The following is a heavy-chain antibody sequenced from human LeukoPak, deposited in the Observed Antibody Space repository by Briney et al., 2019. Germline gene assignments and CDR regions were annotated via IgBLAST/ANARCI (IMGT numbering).Heavy chain of an antibody. D-gene: IGHD2-2*02. V-gene: IGHV3-11*01. CDR3: ATASVPGAIEGPFDALDT. CDR1: GFTFSKYY. Sequence: GGSLRLSCAASGFTFSKYYMSWIRQAPGKGLEWISYIVNSGGTTSYADSEQGRFTISSDDAKNSLYLQMDSLRAEDTAVYYCATASVPGAIEGPFDALDTWGQGTMVTVSS. CDR2: IVNSGGTT. J-gene: IGHJ3*02.